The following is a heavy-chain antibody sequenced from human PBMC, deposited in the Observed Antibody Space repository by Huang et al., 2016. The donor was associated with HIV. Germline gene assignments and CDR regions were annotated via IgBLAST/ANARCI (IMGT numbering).Heavy chain of an antibody. Sequence: QEQLVESGGGLVKPGGSLRLSCSASGFTFSDYYMSWIRQALGKGLEWISYSSDTGSSIYDADSVKGRFTISRDNANNSVYLQMNSLRVEDTAVYYCARGGSYYYGAGSDWFDPWGQGTLVTVSS. CDR1: GFTFSDYY. D-gene: IGHD3-10*01. CDR3: ARGGSYYYGAGSDWFDP. CDR2: SSDTGSSI. V-gene: IGHV3-11*01. J-gene: IGHJ5*02.